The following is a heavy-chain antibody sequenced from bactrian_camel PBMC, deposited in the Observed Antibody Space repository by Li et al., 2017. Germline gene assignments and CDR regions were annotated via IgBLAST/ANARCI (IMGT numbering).Heavy chain of an antibody. CDR3: AARTSYGGVWNVVNDFHA. V-gene: IGHV3S55*01. D-gene: IGHD6*01. CDR2: IREDGTI. J-gene: IGHJ6*01. CDR1: EFTFRDAD. Sequence: HVQLVESGGGSVQAGRSLRLSCTASEFTFRDADMGWYRQAGGNECELVSRIREDGTISYVGSVKGRFTISRDTAKNILYLQMNNLKPEDTAMYYCAARTSYGGVWNVVNDFHAWGQGTQVTVS.